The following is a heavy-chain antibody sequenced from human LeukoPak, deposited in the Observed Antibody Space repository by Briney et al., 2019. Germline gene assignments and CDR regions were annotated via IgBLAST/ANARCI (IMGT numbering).Heavy chain of an antibody. V-gene: IGHV3-7*01. D-gene: IGHD6-19*01. CDR2: IKEDGSEK. CDR3: ATKEPSTSGWSY. J-gene: IGHJ4*02. CDR1: GFTFNRDW. Sequence: GGSLRLSCGASGFTFNRDWTAWVRQAPGKGLEWVANIKEDGSEKNYVDSVKGRFTISRDNAENSVYLQMNDLRAEDTGVYYCATKEPSTSGWSYWGQGTLVIVSS.